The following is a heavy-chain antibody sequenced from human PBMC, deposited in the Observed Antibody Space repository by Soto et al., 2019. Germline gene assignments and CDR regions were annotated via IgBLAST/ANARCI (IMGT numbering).Heavy chain of an antibody. J-gene: IGHJ6*02. CDR3: ARVLSEGTEWLLLHYGMDV. CDR1: GFTFSDYY. CDR2: ISSSSSYT. V-gene: IGHV3-11*06. D-gene: IGHD3-22*01. Sequence: GGSLRLSCAASGFTFSDYYMSWIRQAPGKGLEWVSYISSSSSYTNYADSVKGRFTISRDNAKNSLYLQMNSLRAEDTAVYYCARVLSEGTEWLLLHYGMDVWGQGTTVTVSS.